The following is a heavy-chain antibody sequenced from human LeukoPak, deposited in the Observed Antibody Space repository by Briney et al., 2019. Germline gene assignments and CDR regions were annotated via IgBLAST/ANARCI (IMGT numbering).Heavy chain of an antibody. J-gene: IGHJ4*02. D-gene: IGHD5-24*01. Sequence: GGSLRLSCAASGFTFDDYGMSWVRQAPGKGLEWVSGINWNGGSTGYADPVKGRFTISRDNAKNSLYLQMNSLRAEDTAVYYCAKDEGPKMATIKDYWGQGTLVTVSS. CDR3: AKDEGPKMATIKDY. CDR1: GFTFDDYG. V-gene: IGHV3-20*04. CDR2: INWNGGST.